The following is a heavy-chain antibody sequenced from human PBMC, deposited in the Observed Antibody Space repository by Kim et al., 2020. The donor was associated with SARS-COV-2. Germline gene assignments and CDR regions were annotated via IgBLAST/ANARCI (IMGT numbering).Heavy chain of an antibody. CDR2: ISSDGSSI. D-gene: IGHD6-13*01. CDR1: GFTFSYYW. Sequence: GGSLRLSCAATGFTFSYYWMHWVRQTPGEGLVWVARISSDGSSITYADSMRGRFIAYRDKPRNTVYLQMDSLRVDDTAVYYCARDRAGGTPFDIWVQGALVTVSS. J-gene: IGHJ4*02. V-gene: IGHV3-74*01. CDR3: ARDRAGGTPFDI.